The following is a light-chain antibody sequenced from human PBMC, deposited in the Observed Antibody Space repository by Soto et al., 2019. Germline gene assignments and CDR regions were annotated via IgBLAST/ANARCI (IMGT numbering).Light chain of an antibody. J-gene: IGKJ3*01. CDR2: AAS. V-gene: IGKV1-39*01. CDR1: QNIFSY. CDR3: QQLNSYPPA. Sequence: DIQMTQSPSSLSASVGDRVTITCRASQNIFSYLSWYQHKPGKAPELLIYAASSLQSGVPSRFSGSGSGTDFALTISSLQPEDFATYYCQQLNSYPPAFGPGT.